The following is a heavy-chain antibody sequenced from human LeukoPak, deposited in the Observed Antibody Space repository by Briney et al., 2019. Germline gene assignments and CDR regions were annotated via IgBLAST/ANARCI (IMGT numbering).Heavy chain of an antibody. CDR1: GFTFSNYA. CDR2: IDGSATDT. CDR3: ARDYTGYFP. J-gene: IGHJ5*02. D-gene: IGHD3-9*01. V-gene: IGHV3-23*01. Sequence: GGSLRLSCAASGFTFSNYAMTWVRQAPGKGLEWVSSIDGSATDTYYADSVKGRFTISRDNSRNTQYLQMNSLRAEDTAVYYCARDYTGYFPWGQGTLVIVSS.